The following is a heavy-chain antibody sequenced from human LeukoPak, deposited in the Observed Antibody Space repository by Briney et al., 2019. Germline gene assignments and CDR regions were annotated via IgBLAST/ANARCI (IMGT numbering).Heavy chain of an antibody. J-gene: IGHJ4*02. CDR1: GGSISSSSYY. D-gene: IGHD4-17*01. Sequence: SETLSLTCTVSGGSISSSSYYWGWIRQPPGKGLEWIGSIYYSGSTYYNPSLKSRVTISVDTSKNQFSLKLSSVTAADTAVYYCARHEGPMTTVPNFDYWGQGTLVTVSS. CDR3: ARHEGPMTTVPNFDY. V-gene: IGHV4-39*01. CDR2: IYYSGST.